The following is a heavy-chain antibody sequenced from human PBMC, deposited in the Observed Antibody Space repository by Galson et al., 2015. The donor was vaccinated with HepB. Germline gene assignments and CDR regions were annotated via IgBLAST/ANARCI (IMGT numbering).Heavy chain of an antibody. Sequence: ETLSLTCAVSGDSISNDRWWSWVRQPPGEGLEWIGEAYHSGGTNYGPSLKSRVTISVDKSKNQFSLKLTSVTAADTAVYYCARAKEGRGYFDYWGQGTLVTVSS. V-gene: IGHV4-4*02. CDR3: ARAKEGRGYFDY. J-gene: IGHJ4*02. D-gene: IGHD3-10*01. CDR1: GDSISNDRW. CDR2: AYHSGGT.